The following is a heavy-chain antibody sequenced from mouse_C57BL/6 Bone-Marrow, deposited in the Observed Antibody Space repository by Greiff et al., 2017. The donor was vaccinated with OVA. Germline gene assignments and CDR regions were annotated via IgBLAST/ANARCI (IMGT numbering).Heavy chain of an antibody. CDR1: GFSLTSYG. CDR3: ARKGPGSSDWYFDV. D-gene: IGHD1-1*01. CDR2: IWSGGST. V-gene: IGHV2-2*01. J-gene: IGHJ1*03. Sequence: VKLMESGPGLVQPSQSLSITCTVSGFSLTSYGVHWVRQSPGKGLEWLGVIWSGGSTDYNAAFISRLSISKDNSKSQVFFKMNSLQADDTAIYYCARKGPGSSDWYFDVWGTGTTVTVSS.